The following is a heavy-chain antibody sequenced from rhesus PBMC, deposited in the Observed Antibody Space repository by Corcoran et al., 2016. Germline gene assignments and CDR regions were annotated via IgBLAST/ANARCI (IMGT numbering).Heavy chain of an antibody. J-gene: IGHJ4*01. V-gene: IGHV4-122*02. Sequence: QLQLQESGPGLVKPSETLSLTCAVSGYSISSGYGWSWIRQPPGKGLEWIGYISYSGSTSYNPSLKSRATISRDTSKNQFSLKLSSVTAADTAVYYCARDGAWTPRDYWGQGVLVTVSS. CDR1: GYSISSGYG. CDR3: ARDGAWTPRDY. CDR2: ISYSGST. D-gene: IGHD1-44*02.